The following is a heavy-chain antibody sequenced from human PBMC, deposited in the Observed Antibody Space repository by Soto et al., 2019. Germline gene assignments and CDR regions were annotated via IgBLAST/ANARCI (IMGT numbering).Heavy chain of an antibody. V-gene: IGHV3-74*01. D-gene: IGHD4-17*01. CDR1: GFTFSSRW. Sequence: EVQLVESGGGLVQTGGSLRLSCAASGFTFSSRWMHWVRQAPGKGLVWVSRINSDGTTITYADSVKGRFTISRDNAKNTVYLQLNSLRAEDTAVYYCARGTQTTVTTRLFDCWGQGTLVTVSS. CDR2: INSDGTTI. CDR3: ARGTQTTVTTRLFDC. J-gene: IGHJ4*02.